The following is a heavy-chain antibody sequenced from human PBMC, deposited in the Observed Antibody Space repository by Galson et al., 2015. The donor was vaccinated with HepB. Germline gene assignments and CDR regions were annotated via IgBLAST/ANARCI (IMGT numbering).Heavy chain of an antibody. Sequence: SVKVSCKASGYTFISYYMYWVRQAPGQGLEWMGIINPNGGSTNYAQKFQGRATMTRDTSTSTVYMELTSLRSEDTAVYYCARGAAAVGIPVDYWGQGTLVTVSS. CDR1: GYTFISYY. V-gene: IGHV1-46*01. J-gene: IGHJ4*02. D-gene: IGHD6-13*01. CDR3: ARGAAAVGIPVDY. CDR2: INPNGGST.